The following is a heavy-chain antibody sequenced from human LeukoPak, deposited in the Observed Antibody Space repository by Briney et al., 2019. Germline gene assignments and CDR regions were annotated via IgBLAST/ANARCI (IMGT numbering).Heavy chain of an antibody. J-gene: IGHJ4*02. D-gene: IGHD5-24*01. CDR2: ISSSSSYI. CDR3: APVEMAIDY. Sequence: GGSLRLSCAASGFTFSSYSMYWVRQAPGKGLEWVSSISSSSSYIYYADSVKGRFTISRDNAKNSLYLQMNSLRAEDTAVYYCAPVEMAIDYWGQGTLVTVSS. CDR1: GFTFSSYS. V-gene: IGHV3-21*01.